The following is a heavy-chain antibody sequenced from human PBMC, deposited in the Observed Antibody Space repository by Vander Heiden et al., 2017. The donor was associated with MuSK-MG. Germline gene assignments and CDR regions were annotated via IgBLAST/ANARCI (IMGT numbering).Heavy chain of an antibody. J-gene: IGHJ1*01. Sequence: EVQLVESGGGLVQPGESLKLSCAASGFNLSDTAIYWVRQPLGKGLEWVGHMGGRIHSHATLYAASVKSRFSILRDDSKSTTFLKMNSLKGEDTALYDCFVRVRGTADIDVWGQGTLVTVSS. CDR1: GFNLSDTA. D-gene: IGHD6-6*01. V-gene: IGHV3-73*01. CDR2: MGGRIHSHAT. CDR3: FVRVRGTADIDV.